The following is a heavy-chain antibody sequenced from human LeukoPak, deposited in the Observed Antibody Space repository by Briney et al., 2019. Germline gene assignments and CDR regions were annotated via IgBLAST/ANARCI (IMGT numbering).Heavy chain of an antibody. CDR3: ARDPGH. Sequence: GRSLRLSCAASGFTFSSYGMHWVRQAPGKGLEWVAVISYDGSNKYYADSVKGRFTISRDSSKNSLYLQMNSLRAEDTAVYYCARDPGHWGQGTLVTVSS. V-gene: IGHV3-30*03. CDR1: GFTFSSYG. CDR2: ISYDGSNK. J-gene: IGHJ4*02.